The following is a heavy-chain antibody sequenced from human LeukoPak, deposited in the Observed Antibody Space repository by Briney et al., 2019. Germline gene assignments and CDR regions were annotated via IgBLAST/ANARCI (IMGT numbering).Heavy chain of an antibody. CDR1: GFSFNYAW. CDR3: TTDYYDSSAYPLNFDY. D-gene: IGHD3-22*01. J-gene: IGHJ4*02. Sequence: PGGSLRLSCAASGFSFNYAWMSWVRQAPGKGLEWVGRIRSKTDGGTTDYAAPVKGRFTISRDDSKNTLYLQMNSLKTEDTAVYYCTTDYYDSSAYPLNFDYWGQGTLVTVSS. V-gene: IGHV3-15*01. CDR2: IRSKTDGGTT.